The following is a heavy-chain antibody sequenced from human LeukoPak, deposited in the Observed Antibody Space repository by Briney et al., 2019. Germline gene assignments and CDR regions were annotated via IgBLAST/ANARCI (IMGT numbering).Heavy chain of an antibody. J-gene: IGHJ4*02. CDR3: ATIRSYYGSGSYYDY. V-gene: IGHV1-18*01. CDR1: GYTFTSYG. D-gene: IGHD3-10*01. Sequence: ASVKVSCKASGYTFTSYGITWVRQAPGQGLEWMGWISAYNGNTKYAQKFQGRVTMTTDTTTSTAYMELRSLRSDDTAVYYCATIRSYYGSGSYYDYWGQGTLVTVSS. CDR2: ISAYNGNT.